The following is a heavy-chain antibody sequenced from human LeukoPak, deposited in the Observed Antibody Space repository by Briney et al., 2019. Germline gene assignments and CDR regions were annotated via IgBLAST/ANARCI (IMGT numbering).Heavy chain of an antibody. D-gene: IGHD1-26*01. CDR1: GFTFSSYA. CDR3: AKDPDGYSGSLSSFSAH. Sequence: PGGSLRLSCAASGFTFSSYAMSWVRQAPGKGLEWVSAISGSGGSTYYADSVKGRFTISRDNAKNTLYLQMYSLRAEDTAVYYCAKDPDGYSGSLSSFSAHWGQGTLVTVSS. CDR2: ISGSGGST. V-gene: IGHV3-23*01. J-gene: IGHJ1*01.